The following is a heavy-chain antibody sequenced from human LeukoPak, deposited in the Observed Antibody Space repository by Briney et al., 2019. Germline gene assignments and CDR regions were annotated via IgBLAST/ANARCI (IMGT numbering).Heavy chain of an antibody. V-gene: IGHV3-23*01. CDR3: AKDPLLGTTPFDY. CDR2: ISRSDGTT. CDR1: GFTFSSYA. Sequence: PGGSLRLSCEGSGFTFSSYAMTWVRQAPGTGLEWVSSISRSDGTTYYADSVKGRFTISRDNSKNTLFLQMNSLRAEDTAVYYCAKDPLLGTTPFDYWGRGTLVTVSS. J-gene: IGHJ4*02. D-gene: IGHD7-27*01.